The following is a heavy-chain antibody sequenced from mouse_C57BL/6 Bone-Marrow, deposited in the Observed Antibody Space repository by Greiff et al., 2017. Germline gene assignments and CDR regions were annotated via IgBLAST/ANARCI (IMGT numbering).Heavy chain of an antibody. CDR1: GFNIKDDY. CDR3: TYYYGSSFRWYFDV. V-gene: IGHV14-4*01. D-gene: IGHD1-1*01. Sequence: VQLQQSGAELVRPGASVKLSCTASGFNIKDDYMHWVKQRPEQGLEWIGWIDPENGDTEYASKFQGKATITADTSSNTAYLQLSSLTSEDTAVXYCTYYYGSSFRWYFDVWGTGTTVTVSS. CDR2: IDPENGDT. J-gene: IGHJ1*03.